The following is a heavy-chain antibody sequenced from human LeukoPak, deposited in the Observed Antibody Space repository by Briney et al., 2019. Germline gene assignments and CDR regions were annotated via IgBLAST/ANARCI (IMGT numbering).Heavy chain of an antibody. V-gene: IGHV4-39*01. CDR1: GGSISSSSYY. Sequence: SETLSLTCTVSGGSISSSSYYWGWIRQPPGKGLEWIGSIYYSGSTNYNPSLKSRVTISVDTSKNQFSLKLSSVTAADTAVYYRARHFLLGYCSSTSCYDAFDIWGQGTMVTVSS. D-gene: IGHD2-2*01. CDR3: ARHFLLGYCSSTSCYDAFDI. J-gene: IGHJ3*02. CDR2: IYYSGST.